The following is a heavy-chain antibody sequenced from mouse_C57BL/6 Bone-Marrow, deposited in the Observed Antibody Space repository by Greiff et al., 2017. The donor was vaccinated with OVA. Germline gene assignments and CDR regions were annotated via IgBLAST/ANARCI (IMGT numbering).Heavy chain of an antibody. V-gene: IGHV1-64*01. CDR3: ARELRRRGNGY. D-gene: IGHD2-4*01. Sequence: QVQLQQPGAELVKPGASVKLSCKASGYTFTSYWMHWVKQRPGQGLEWIGMIHPNSGSTNYNEKFKSKATLTVDKSSSTAYMQLSSLTSEDSAVYYCARELRRRGNGYRGQGTTLTVSS. CDR1: GYTFTSYW. J-gene: IGHJ2*01. CDR2: IHPNSGST.